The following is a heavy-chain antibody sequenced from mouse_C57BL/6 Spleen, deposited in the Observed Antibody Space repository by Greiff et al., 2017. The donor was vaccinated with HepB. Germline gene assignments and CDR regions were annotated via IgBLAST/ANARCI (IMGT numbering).Heavy chain of an antibody. J-gene: IGHJ4*01. CDR3: ARGGHYYGSSYAMDY. V-gene: IGHV14-3*01. CDR2: IDPANGNT. CDR1: GFNIKNTY. Sequence: VHVKQSVAELVRPGASVRLSCTASGFNIKNTYMHWVKQRPEQGLEWIGRIDPANGNTKYAPKFQGKATITADTSSNTAYLQLSSLTSEDTAIYYCARGGHYYGSSYAMDYWGQGTSVTVSS. D-gene: IGHD1-1*01.